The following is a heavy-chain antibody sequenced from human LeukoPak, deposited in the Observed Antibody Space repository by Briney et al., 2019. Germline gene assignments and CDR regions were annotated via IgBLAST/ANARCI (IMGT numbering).Heavy chain of an antibody. Sequence: GGSLRLSCGGSGFTFSGYGMSWVRLAPGKGLEWVSSISSSSSDYIHDSDSVKGRLSTSRYKDKNSVYLQMNSLRAEDTAVYYCARENYYDGSGYYPYYHYMDVWGKGPTVTVSS. CDR2: ISSSSSDYI. D-gene: IGHD3-22*01. CDR3: ARENYYDGSGYYPYYHYMDV. J-gene: IGHJ6*03. V-gene: IGHV3-21*01. CDR1: GFTFSGYG.